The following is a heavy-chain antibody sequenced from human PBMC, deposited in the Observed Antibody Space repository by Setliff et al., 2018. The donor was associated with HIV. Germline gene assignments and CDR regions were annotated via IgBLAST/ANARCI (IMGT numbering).Heavy chain of an antibody. D-gene: IGHD6-13*01. CDR1: SGSISSGSYY. CDR2: IHYSGAT. V-gene: IGHV4-31*03. J-gene: IGHJ6*03. Sequence: SETLSLTCTVSSGSISSGSYYWTWIRHHPENGLEWIAYIHYSGATNYNPSLKSRVTISIDTSKNQFSLRLTSVTAADTAMYYCARDRGRGMAPSGILDYYYMDVWGKGTTVTVSS. CDR3: ARDRGRGMAPSGILDYYYMDV.